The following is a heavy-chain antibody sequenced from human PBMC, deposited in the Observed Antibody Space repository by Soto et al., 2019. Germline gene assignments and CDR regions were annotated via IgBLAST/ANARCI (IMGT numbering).Heavy chain of an antibody. J-gene: IGHJ4*02. CDR3: ASKDITGTTQD. CDR1: GGSFSGYD. D-gene: IGHD1-7*01. CDR2: INHSGST. Sequence: SETLSLTCAVYGGSFSGYDWSWIRQPPGKGLEWIGEINHSGSTNYNPSLKSRVTVSVDTSKNQFSLKLSSVTAADTAVYYCASKDITGTTQDWGQGTLVTVS. V-gene: IGHV4-34*01.